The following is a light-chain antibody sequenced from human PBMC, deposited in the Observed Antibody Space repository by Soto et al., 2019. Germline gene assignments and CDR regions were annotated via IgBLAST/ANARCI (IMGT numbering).Light chain of an antibody. V-gene: IGLV2-11*01. CDR2: DVT. J-gene: IGLJ2*01. CDR3: CSYAGSNTYVV. CDR1: SSDVGGYNY. Sequence: QSVLTQPRSVSGSPGQSVTISCTGTSSDVGGYNYVSWFQHHPGKAPKLMIYDVTKRPSGVPDRFSGSKSGNTASLTVSGLQAEDEADYYCCSYAGSNTYVVFGGGTKLTVL.